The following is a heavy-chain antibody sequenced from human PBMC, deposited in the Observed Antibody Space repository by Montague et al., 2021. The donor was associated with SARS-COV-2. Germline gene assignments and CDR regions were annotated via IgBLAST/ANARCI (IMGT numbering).Heavy chain of an antibody. D-gene: IGHD6-25*01. J-gene: IGHJ5*02. Sequence: TLSLTCTVSIGSISSGSYYWSWIRQPAGKGPEWIGRIYTSGSTNYNPSLKSRVTISVDTSKNQFSLKLSSVTAADTAVYYCARDGYSSGWNGLHWFDPGGQGTLVTVSS. CDR1: IGSISSGSYY. CDR2: IYTSGST. CDR3: ARDGYSSGWNGLHWFDP. V-gene: IGHV4-61*02.